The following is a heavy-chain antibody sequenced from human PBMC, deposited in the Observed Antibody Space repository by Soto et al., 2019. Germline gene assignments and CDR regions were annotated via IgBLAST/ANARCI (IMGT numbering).Heavy chain of an antibody. Sequence: ESGPTLVNPTQSLTLTCTFSGFSLSTSGVGVGWIRQPPGKALEWLALIYWDDDKRYSPSLKSRLTITKDTSKNQVVLTMTNMDPVDTATYYCAHSAHYYDSTWVSRFDPWGQGTLVTVSS. V-gene: IGHV2-5*02. D-gene: IGHD3-22*01. J-gene: IGHJ5*02. CDR1: GFSLSTSGVG. CDR2: IYWDDDK. CDR3: AHSAHYYDSTWVSRFDP.